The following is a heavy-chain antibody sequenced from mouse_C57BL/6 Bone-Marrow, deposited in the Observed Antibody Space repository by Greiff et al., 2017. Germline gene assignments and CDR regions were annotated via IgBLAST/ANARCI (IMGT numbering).Heavy chain of an antibody. CDR1: GFTFSSYG. V-gene: IGHV5-6*01. J-gene: IGHJ3*01. Sequence: EVKLVESGGDLVKPGGSLKLSCAASGFTFSSYGMSWVRQTPDKRLEWVATISSGGSYTYYPASVKGRFTISRDNAKNTLYLQMSSLKSEDTAMYYCAKGIYGNPFAYWGQGILVTVSA. CDR2: ISSGGSYT. CDR3: AKGIYGNPFAY. D-gene: IGHD2-1*01.